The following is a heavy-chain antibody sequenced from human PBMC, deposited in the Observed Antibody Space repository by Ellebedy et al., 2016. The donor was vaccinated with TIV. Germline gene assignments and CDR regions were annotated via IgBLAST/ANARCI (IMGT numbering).Heavy chain of an antibody. Sequence: GGSLRLXCAASGFTFSSYWMHWVRQAPGKGLVWVSRINSDGSSTSYADSVKGRFTISRDNAKNTLYLQMNSLRAEDTAVYYCNIAVAGTGGDYWGQGTLVTVSS. V-gene: IGHV3-74*01. D-gene: IGHD6-19*01. CDR3: NIAVAGTGGDY. CDR1: GFTFSSYW. J-gene: IGHJ4*02. CDR2: INSDGSST.